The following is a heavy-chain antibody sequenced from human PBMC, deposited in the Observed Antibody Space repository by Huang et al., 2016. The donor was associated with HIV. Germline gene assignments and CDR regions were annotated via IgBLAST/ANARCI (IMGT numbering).Heavy chain of an antibody. Sequence: QVQLVQSGSELKPPGASVKVSCKASGYTFTNYAMNWVRQAPGQGLEWMGWINTKTGNPTYAQGFTGRFVFSVDASVTTAYLRISSLKAEDTAVYYCATKNSKRIIVTRGAFDIWGQGTMVTVSS. CDR3: ATKNSKRIIVTRGAFDI. J-gene: IGHJ3*02. D-gene: IGHD3-9*01. V-gene: IGHV7-4-1*02. CDR1: GYTFTNYA. CDR2: INTKTGNP.